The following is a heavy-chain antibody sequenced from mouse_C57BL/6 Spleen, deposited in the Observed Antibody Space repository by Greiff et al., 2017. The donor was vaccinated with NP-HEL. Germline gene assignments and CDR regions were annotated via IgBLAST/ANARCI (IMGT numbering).Heavy chain of an antibody. CDR1: GFTFSDYY. J-gene: IGHJ4*01. CDR3: ARRDYSNYAMDY. V-gene: IGHV5-12*01. D-gene: IGHD2-5*01. Sequence: DVMLVESGGGLVQPGGSLKLSCAASGFTFSDYYMYWVRQTPEKRLEWVAYISNGGGSTYYPDTVKGRFTISRDNAKNTLYLQMSRLKSEDTAMYYCARRDYSNYAMDYWGQGTSVTVSS. CDR2: ISNGGGST.